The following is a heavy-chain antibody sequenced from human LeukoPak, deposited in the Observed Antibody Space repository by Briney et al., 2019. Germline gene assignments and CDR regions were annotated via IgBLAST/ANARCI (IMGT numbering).Heavy chain of an antibody. CDR1: GGSISNYY. J-gene: IGHJ4*02. Sequence: PSETLSLTCTVSGGSISNYYWSWIRQPAGKGLEWIGRINTSGSTDYNPSLKSRVTMSVDTAKNQFSLNLSSLTAADTAVYYCARSRGTTLVTRFDYWGQATLVTVSS. CDR2: INTSGST. CDR3: ARSRGTTLVTRFDY. V-gene: IGHV4-4*07. D-gene: IGHD5-18*01.